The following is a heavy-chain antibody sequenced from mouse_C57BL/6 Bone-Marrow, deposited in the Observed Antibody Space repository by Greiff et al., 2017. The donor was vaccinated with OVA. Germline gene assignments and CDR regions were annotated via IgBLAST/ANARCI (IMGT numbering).Heavy chain of an antibody. J-gene: IGHJ4*01. CDR1: GYTFTDYY. CDR3: ANVWLLRLYAMDY. Sequence: EVKLVESGPVLVKPGASVKMSCKASGYTFTDYYMNWVKQSHGKSLEWIGVINPYNGGTSYNQKFKGKATLTVDKSSSTAYMELNSLTSEDSAVYYCANVWLLRLYAMDYWGQGTSVTVSS. CDR2: INPYNGGT. V-gene: IGHV1-19*01. D-gene: IGHD2-3*01.